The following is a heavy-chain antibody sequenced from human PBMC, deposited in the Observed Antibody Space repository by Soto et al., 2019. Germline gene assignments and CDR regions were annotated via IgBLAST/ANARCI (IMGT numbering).Heavy chain of an antibody. J-gene: IGHJ3*02. CDR2: IYYSGST. CDR3: ARVGSVMTTVTSAVDI. CDR1: GGSISSGDYY. D-gene: IGHD4-17*01. Sequence: QVQLQESGPGLVKPSQTLSLTCTVSGGSISSGDYYWSWIRQPPGKGLEWIGYIYYSGSTYYNPSLKRRATISVDKSKTPFSLKLSSVTAAEPAVYYCARVGSVMTTVTSAVDIWGQGTMVTVSS. V-gene: IGHV4-30-4*01.